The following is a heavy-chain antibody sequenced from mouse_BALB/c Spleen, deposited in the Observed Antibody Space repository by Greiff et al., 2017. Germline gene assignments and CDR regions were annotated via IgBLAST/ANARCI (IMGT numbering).Heavy chain of an antibody. CDR3: ARGIITTGGFAY. CDR2: ISSGGST. V-gene: IGHV5-6-5*01. CDR1: GFTFSSYA. D-gene: IGHD1-1*01. Sequence: EVQVVESGGGLVKPGGSLKLSCAASGFTFSSYAMSWVRQTPEKRLEWVASISSGGSTYYPDSVKGRFTISRDNARNILYLQMSSLRSEDTAMYYCARGIITTGGFAYWGQGTLVTVSA. J-gene: IGHJ3*01.